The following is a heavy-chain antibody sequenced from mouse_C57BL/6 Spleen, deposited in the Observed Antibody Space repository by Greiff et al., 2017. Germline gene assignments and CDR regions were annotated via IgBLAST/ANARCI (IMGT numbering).Heavy chain of an antibody. Sequence: VQLQQSGAELAQPGASVQLSCKASGYTFTSYWMHWVKQRPGQGLEWIGYINPSSGYTKYNQKFKDKATLTADKSSSTAYMQLSSLTYEDAAVYYCARGGPFYWYFDVWGTGTTVTVSS. CDR2: INPSSGYT. V-gene: IGHV1-7*01. CDR3: ARGGPFYWYFDV. CDR1: GYTFTSYW. J-gene: IGHJ1*03.